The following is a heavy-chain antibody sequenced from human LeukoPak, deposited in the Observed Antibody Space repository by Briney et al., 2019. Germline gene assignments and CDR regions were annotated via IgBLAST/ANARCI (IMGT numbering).Heavy chain of an antibody. Sequence: NPSETLSLTCTVSGGSNSSGSYYWSWIRQPAGKGLQWIGRIYTSGSTNYNPSLKSRVTISVDTSKNQFSLKLSSVTAADTAVYYCAGGDSGYSSGWYRFDYWGQGTLVTVSS. V-gene: IGHV4-61*02. CDR1: GGSNSSGSYY. CDR3: AGGDSGYSSGWYRFDY. CDR2: IYTSGST. J-gene: IGHJ4*02. D-gene: IGHD6-19*01.